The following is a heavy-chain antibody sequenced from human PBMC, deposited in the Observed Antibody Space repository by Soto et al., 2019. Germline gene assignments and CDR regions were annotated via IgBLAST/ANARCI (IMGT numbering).Heavy chain of an antibody. V-gene: IGHV1-69*13. CDR2: IIPKFGTT. J-gene: IGHJ4*02. D-gene: IGHD2-21*01. Sequence: SVKVSCKVSGGTFSTYPINWVRQAPGQGLEFMGGIIPKFGTTNYAQKFRGTVTITADESTSTAYMELNNLRSEDTAVYFCARAPMVITRSYFDLWGQGTPVTVSS. CDR1: GGTFSTYP. CDR3: ARAPMVITRSYFDL.